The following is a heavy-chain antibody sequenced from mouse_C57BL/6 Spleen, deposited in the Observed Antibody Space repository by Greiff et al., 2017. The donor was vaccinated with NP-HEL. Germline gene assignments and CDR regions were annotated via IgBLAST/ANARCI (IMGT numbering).Heavy chain of an antibody. J-gene: IGHJ1*03. CDR1: GFTFSSYA. Sequence: EVMLVESGGGLVKPGGSLKLSCAASGFTFSSYAMSWVRQTPEKRLEWVATISDGGSYTYYPDNVKGRFTIYRDNAKNNLYLQMSHLKSEDTAVYYCARDRHYGSSLYWYFDVWGTGTTVTVSS. CDR2: ISDGGSYT. D-gene: IGHD1-1*01. V-gene: IGHV5-4*01. CDR3: ARDRHYGSSLYWYFDV.